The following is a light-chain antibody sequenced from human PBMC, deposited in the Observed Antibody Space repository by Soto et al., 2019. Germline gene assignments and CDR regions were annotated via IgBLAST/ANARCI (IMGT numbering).Light chain of an antibody. V-gene: IGKV1-9*01. Sequence: IQFSRSPSCLAASVGDRFTITCGARQGSSSYLAWYAQKPRQAPKLLIYPASTLQAGVPSRFSGSGSGTDVTLPLHSLPPEDVAPDYCQQLNNYPRTCGPGTKVDIK. CDR3: QQLNNYPRT. J-gene: IGKJ3*01. CDR1: QGSSSY. CDR2: PAS.